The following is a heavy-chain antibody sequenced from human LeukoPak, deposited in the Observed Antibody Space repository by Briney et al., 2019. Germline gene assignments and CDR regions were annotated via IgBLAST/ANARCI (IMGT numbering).Heavy chain of an antibody. CDR2: ISYDGSNK. J-gene: IGHJ4*02. D-gene: IGHD4-23*01. Sequence: GGSLRLSCAASGFTFSSYAMSWVRQAPGKGLEWVAVISYDGSNKYYADSVKGRFTISRDNSMNTLYLQMNSLRAEDTAVYYCANLLRWEPYWGQGTLVTVSS. CDR3: ANLLRWEPY. V-gene: IGHV3-30*18. CDR1: GFTFSSYA.